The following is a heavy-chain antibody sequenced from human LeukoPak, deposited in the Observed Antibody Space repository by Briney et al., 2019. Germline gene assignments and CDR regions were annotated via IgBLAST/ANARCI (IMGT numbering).Heavy chain of an antibody. V-gene: IGHV3-23*01. J-gene: IGHJ4*02. D-gene: IGHD2-2*01. CDR1: GFTFSSYA. CDR2: ISGSGGST. CDR3: AKALDIVVVSAAYDY. Sequence: GGSLRLSCAASGFTFSSYAMSWVRQAPGKGLEWVSAISGSGGSTYYADSVKGRFTISRDNSKNTLYLQMNSLRAEDTAVYYCAKALDIVVVSAAYDYWGQGTLVTVSS.